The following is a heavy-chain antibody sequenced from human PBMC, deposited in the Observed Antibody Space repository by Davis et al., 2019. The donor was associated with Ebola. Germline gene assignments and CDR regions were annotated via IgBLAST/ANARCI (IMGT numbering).Heavy chain of an antibody. CDR2: INAGNGDT. Sequence: AASVKVSCKASGYTFTNYAIHWVRQAPGQRLEWMGWINAGNGDTKYSQKFQGRVTITRDTPASTAYMELSSLRSEDTAVYYCARGVVVVAATTPRWYFDLWGRGTLVTVSS. J-gene: IGHJ2*01. V-gene: IGHV1-3*01. D-gene: IGHD2-15*01. CDR1: GYTFTNYA. CDR3: ARGVVVVAATTPRWYFDL.